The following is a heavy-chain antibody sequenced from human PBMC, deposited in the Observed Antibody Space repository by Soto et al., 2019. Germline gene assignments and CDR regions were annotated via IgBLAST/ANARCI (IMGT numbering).Heavy chain of an antibody. CDR1: GGSISIGGYS. Sequence: KPSETLSLTCAVSGGSISIGGYSLSWIRQPPGKGLEWIGYIYHSGSTYYNPSLKSRVTISVDRSKNQFSLKLSSVTAADTAVYYCARFRGYGWFEPWGQVNMVAASS. CDR2: IYHSGST. CDR3: ARFRGYGWFEP. D-gene: IGHD3-22*01. V-gene: IGHV4-30-2*01. J-gene: IGHJ5*02.